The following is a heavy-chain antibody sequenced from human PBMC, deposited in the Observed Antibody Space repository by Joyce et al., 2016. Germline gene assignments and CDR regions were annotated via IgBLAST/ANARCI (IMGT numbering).Heavy chain of an antibody. CDR3: ARVPLSSAFDY. CDR2: INYSGNT. Sequence: QVQLQESGPGLVQPSQTLSLTCGVSGGSISDGGYYWSWIRQRPGQGLEWIGYINYSGNTYYNPSLKIRLTISIDMSKNQFSLRLTSVTAADTAVYYCARVPLSSAFDYWGQGILVTVSS. J-gene: IGHJ4*02. D-gene: IGHD1-26*01. CDR1: GGSISDGGYY. V-gene: IGHV4-31*11.